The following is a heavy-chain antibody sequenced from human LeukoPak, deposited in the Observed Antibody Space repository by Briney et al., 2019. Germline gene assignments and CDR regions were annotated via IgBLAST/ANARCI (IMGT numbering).Heavy chain of an antibody. V-gene: IGHV3-33*01. J-gene: IGHJ4*02. Sequence: GGSLRLSCAASGFTFTSYGMHWVRQAPGKGLEWVAVIWYDGSNKYYADSVKGRFTISRGNSKNTLYLQMNSLRAEDTAVYYCARVSLYDSSGYYPPDYWGQGTLVTVSS. CDR1: GFTFTSYG. CDR2: IWYDGSNK. D-gene: IGHD3-22*01. CDR3: ARVSLYDSSGYYPPDY.